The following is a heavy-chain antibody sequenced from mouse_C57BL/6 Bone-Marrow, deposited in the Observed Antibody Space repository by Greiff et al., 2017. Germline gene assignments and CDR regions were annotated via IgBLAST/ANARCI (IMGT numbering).Heavy chain of an antibody. CDR3: APYYYGSTWFAY. V-gene: IGHV1-82*01. J-gene: IGHJ3*01. D-gene: IGHD1-1*01. CDR2: IYPGDGDT. CDR1: GYAFSSSW. Sequence: QVQLKESGPELVKPGASVKISCKASGYAFSSSWMNWVKQRPGKGLEWIGRIYPGDGDTNYNGKFKGKATLTADKSSSTAYMQLSSLTSEDSAVYFCAPYYYGSTWFAYGGQGTLVTVSA.